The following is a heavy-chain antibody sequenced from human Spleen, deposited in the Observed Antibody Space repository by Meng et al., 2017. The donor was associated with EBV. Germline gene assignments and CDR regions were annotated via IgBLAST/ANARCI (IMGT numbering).Heavy chain of an antibody. V-gene: IGHV1-18*01. CDR2: MSTFNKNE. Sequence: QIQVVQTGDEVKKTGAAVKWSCETAGDRFNRDGISWVRQAPGQGLEWVGWMSTFNKNENNEEKFQGRVTMTMDTSTSTSFMEVRSLRSDDTAVYYCARDRDGYNGLDYWGQGTLVTVSS. D-gene: IGHD5-24*01. J-gene: IGHJ4*02. CDR1: GDRFNRDG. CDR3: ARDRDGYNGLDY.